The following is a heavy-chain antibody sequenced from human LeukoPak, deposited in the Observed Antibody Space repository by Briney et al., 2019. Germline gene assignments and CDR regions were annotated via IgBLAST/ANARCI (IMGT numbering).Heavy chain of an antibody. CDR2: INTNTGNP. D-gene: IGHD3-10*01. CDR1: GYTFTSYA. J-gene: IGHJ4*02. CDR3: ARASGNWYSGSYLNPAY. Sequence: ASVKVSCKASGYTFTSYAMNWVRQAPGQGLEWMGWINTNTGNPTYAQGFTGRFVFSLDTSVSTAYLQISSLKAEDTAVYYCARASGNWYSGSYLNPAYWGQGTLVTVSS. V-gene: IGHV7-4-1*02.